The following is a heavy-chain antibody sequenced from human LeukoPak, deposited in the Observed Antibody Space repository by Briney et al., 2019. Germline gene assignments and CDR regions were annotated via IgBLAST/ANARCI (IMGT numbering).Heavy chain of an antibody. CDR3: ASRNQYCGGDCFWAFDI. Sequence: AGGSLRLSCGASGFTFSRYSMNWVRQAPGKGLEWVSSIGSSGSYIYYADSVKGRFTISRDNAKNSLYLQMNSPRAEDTAVYYCASRNQYCGGDCFWAFDIWGQGTMVTVSS. J-gene: IGHJ3*02. V-gene: IGHV3-21*01. D-gene: IGHD2-21*02. CDR2: IGSSGSYI. CDR1: GFTFSRYS.